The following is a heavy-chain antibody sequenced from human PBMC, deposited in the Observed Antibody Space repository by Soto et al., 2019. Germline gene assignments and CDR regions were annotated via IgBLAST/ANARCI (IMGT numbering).Heavy chain of an antibody. CDR1: GYTFTGYY. V-gene: IGHV1-2*04. D-gene: IGHD2-21*02. Sequence: ASVKVSCKASGYTFTGYYMHWVRQAPGQGLEWMGWINPNSGGTNYVQKFQGWVTMTRDTSISTAYMELSRLRSDDTAVYYCARDQARYCGGDCYHDYYYYGMDVWGQGTTVTVSS. J-gene: IGHJ6*02. CDR3: ARDQARYCGGDCYHDYYYYGMDV. CDR2: INPNSGGT.